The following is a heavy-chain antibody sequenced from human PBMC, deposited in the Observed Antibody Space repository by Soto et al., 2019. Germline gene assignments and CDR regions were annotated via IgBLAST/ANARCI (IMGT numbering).Heavy chain of an antibody. Sequence: PGGSLRLSCAASGFTFSTYWMTWVRQAPGKGLEWVANINQYGSEKYYVDSVKGRFTISRDNAKNSLYLQMNSLRAEDTAVYYCARGRYYGSGSLIAFDIWGQGTMVTVSS. D-gene: IGHD3-10*01. CDR1: GFTFSTYW. CDR2: INQYGSEK. V-gene: IGHV3-7*01. J-gene: IGHJ3*02. CDR3: ARGRYYGSGSLIAFDI.